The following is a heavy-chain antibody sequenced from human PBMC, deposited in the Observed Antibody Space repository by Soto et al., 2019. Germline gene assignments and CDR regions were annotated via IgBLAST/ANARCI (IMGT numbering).Heavy chain of an antibody. D-gene: IGHD2-2*01. CDR2: ISSSGTTR. CDR3: SRGGNCSSTTCYANWFDP. Sequence: PGGSLRLSCSASGFTFSDYYMSWIRQAPWKGLEWISYISSSGTTRYYADSVKGRFTISRDNAKNSLYLQMNSLRAEDTAVYYWSRGGNCSSTTCYANWFDPWGQGTLVTVSS. J-gene: IGHJ5*02. V-gene: IGHV3-11*01. CDR1: GFTFSDYY.